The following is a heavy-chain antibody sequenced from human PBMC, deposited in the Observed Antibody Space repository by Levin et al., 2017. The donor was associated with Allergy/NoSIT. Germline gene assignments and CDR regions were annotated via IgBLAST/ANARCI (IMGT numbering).Heavy chain of an antibody. Sequence: GESLKISCKASGYTFTGYYMHWVRQAPGQGLEWMGRINPNSGGTNYAQKFQGRVTMTRDTSISTAYMELSRLRSDDTAVYYCASLSALAFDIWGQGTMVTVSS. CDR2: INPNSGGT. V-gene: IGHV1-2*06. J-gene: IGHJ3*02. CDR3: ASLSALAFDI. CDR1: GYTFTGYY.